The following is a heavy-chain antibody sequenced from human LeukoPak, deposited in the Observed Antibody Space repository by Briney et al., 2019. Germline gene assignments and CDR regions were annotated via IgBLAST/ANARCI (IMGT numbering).Heavy chain of an antibody. Sequence: GGSLRLSCAASGFTFSSYWMHWVRQAPGKGLVWVSRVNSDGSSTSYADSVKGRFTISRDNAKNTLYLQMNSLRAEDTAVYYCARGNVAVAGQNWFDPWGQGTLVTVSS. CDR1: GFTFSSYW. CDR3: ARGNVAVAGQNWFDP. D-gene: IGHD6-19*01. V-gene: IGHV3-74*01. J-gene: IGHJ5*02. CDR2: VNSDGSST.